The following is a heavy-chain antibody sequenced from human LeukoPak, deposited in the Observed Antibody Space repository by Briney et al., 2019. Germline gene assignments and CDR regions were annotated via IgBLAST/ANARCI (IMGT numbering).Heavy chain of an antibody. CDR3: ARDLSSQRPYYYYMDV. J-gene: IGHJ6*03. Sequence: GTSLRLSCAASGFSFSSYAMHWVRQAPGKGLEWVAVISYDGSNKYYADSVKGRFTISRDYSKNTLYLQMNSLRAEDTAVYYCARDLSSQRPYYYYMDVWGKGTTVTVSS. V-gene: IGHV3-30-3*01. CDR1: GFSFSSYA. CDR2: ISYDGSNK. D-gene: IGHD6-25*01.